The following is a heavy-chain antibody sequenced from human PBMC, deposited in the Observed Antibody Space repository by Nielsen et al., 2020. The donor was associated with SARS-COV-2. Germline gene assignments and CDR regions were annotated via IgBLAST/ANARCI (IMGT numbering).Heavy chain of an antibody. CDR3: ARELSVGMATIGAFDI. Sequence: ASVKVSCKASGYTFTSYYIHWVRQAPGQGLEWMGWTNPNSGGTDYAQKFQGRVTMTWDPSITTAYMELSRLRSDDTAVYYCARELSVGMATIGAFDIWGQGTVVTVSS. J-gene: IGHJ3*02. D-gene: IGHD5-24*01. V-gene: IGHV1-2*02. CDR1: GYTFTSYY. CDR2: TNPNSGGT.